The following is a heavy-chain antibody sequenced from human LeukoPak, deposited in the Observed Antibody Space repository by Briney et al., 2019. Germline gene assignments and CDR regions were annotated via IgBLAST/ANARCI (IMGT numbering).Heavy chain of an antibody. J-gene: IGHJ4*02. CDR2: INGRGGST. D-gene: IGHD3-16*01. CDR3: ARVRYRLAETYIDY. CDR1: GFTFSSYW. V-gene: IGHV3-74*01. Sequence: GGSLRLSCAASGFTFSSYWMHWVRQAPGKGLVWVSSINGRGGSTYYADSVKGRFTISRGNAKNSLYLQMNSLRAEDTAVYYCARVRYRLAETYIDYWGQGTLVTVSS.